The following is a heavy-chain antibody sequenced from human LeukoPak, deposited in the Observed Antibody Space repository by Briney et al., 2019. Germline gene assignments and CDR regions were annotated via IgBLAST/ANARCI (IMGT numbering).Heavy chain of an antibody. J-gene: IGHJ4*02. CDR3: ARRGNAGWAY. V-gene: IGHV4-38-2*01. D-gene: IGHD1-1*01. CDR2: IYHSGST. CDR1: GYSISSGYY. Sequence: SETLSLTCAVSGYSISSGYYWGWVRQPPGKGLEWIGSIYHSGSTYYNPSLKSRVTISVDTSKNQFSLKLSSVTAADTAVYYCARRGNAGWAYWGQGTLVTVSS.